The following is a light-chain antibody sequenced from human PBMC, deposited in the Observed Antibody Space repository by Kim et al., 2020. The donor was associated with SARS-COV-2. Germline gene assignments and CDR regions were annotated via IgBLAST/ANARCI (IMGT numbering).Light chain of an antibody. CDR2: GAS. V-gene: IGKV3-15*01. CDR3: HQYKDWPTGDT. CDR1: QRGSNN. J-gene: IGKJ2*01. Sequence: SPGERATLSGRARQRGSNNFAWYQLKPGQAPSRLINGASTRATGTPARFSGSGSGTDFTLTVSRLQCEELAVYYCHQYKDWPTGDTFGEGTKLEI.